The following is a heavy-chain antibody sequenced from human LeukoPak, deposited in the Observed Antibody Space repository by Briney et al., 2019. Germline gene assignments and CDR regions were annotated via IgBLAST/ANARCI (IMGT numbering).Heavy chain of an antibody. V-gene: IGHV3-30-3*01. Sequence: GGSLRLSCAASGFTFSSYAMHWVRQAPGKGLEWVAVISYDGSNKYCADSVKGRFTISRDTSKNTLYLQMNSLRADDAAVYYCARDLVRDGSGSSIMGYWGQGTLVTVSS. J-gene: IGHJ4*02. CDR3: ARDLVRDGSGSSIMGY. CDR1: GFTFSSYA. D-gene: IGHD3-10*01. CDR2: ISYDGSNK.